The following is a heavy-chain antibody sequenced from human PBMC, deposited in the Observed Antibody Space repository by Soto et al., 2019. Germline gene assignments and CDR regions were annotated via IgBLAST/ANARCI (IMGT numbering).Heavy chain of an antibody. J-gene: IGHJ3*02. Sequence: PETLSLTCAFYGGSSSGEYRRWIRHLPGKGLEWIGEINHSGSTNYNPSLKSRVTISVDTSKNQFSLKLSSVTAADTAVYYCARERGSITMIVVASRHDAFDIWGQGTMVS. D-gene: IGHD3-22*01. CDR3: ARERGSITMIVVASRHDAFDI. V-gene: IGHV4-34*01. CDR1: GGSSSGEY. CDR2: INHSGST.